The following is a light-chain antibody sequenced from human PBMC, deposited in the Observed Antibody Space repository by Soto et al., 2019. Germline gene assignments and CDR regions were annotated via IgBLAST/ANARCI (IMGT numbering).Light chain of an antibody. Sequence: EIVMTQSPATLSVSPGERATLSCRASQSVSSNLAWYQQKPGQAPRLLIYGASTRATGIPARFSGSGSGTEFTLTISSLQSADFAVYYCQQYNNWPPGPFGQGTKVEIK. CDR2: GAS. CDR1: QSVSSN. CDR3: QQYNNWPPGP. V-gene: IGKV3-15*01. J-gene: IGKJ1*01.